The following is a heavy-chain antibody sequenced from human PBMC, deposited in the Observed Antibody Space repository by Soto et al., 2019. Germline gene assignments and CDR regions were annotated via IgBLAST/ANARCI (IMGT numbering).Heavy chain of an antibody. CDR1: GGTFSSYA. CDR2: IIPIFGTA. J-gene: IGHJ4*02. V-gene: IGHV1-69*13. D-gene: IGHD2-15*01. CDR3: ASPEGCSGGSCSYYFDY. Sequence: ASVKVSCKASGGTFSSYAISWVRQAPGQGLEWMGGIIPIFGTANYAQKFQGRVTITADESTSTAYMELSSLRSEDTAVYYCASPEGCSGGSCSYYFDYWGQGTPVTVSS.